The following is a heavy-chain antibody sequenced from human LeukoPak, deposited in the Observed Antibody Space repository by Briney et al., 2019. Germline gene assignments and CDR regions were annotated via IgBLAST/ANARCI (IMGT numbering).Heavy chain of an antibody. Sequence: SETLSLTCTVSGGSISSSSHYWGWIRQPPGKGLEWIGSIYYSGSTYYNPSLKSRVTISVDTSKNQFSLKLSSVTAADTAVYYCASLRMVRGVTPMGYWGQGILVTVSS. V-gene: IGHV4-39*07. CDR2: IYYSGST. D-gene: IGHD3-10*01. CDR3: ASLRMVRGVTPMGY. J-gene: IGHJ4*02. CDR1: GGSISSSSHY.